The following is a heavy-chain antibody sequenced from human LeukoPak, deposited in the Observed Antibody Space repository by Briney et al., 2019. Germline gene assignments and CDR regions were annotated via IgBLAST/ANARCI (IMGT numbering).Heavy chain of an antibody. Sequence: SETLSLTCTVSGGSISSYYWSWIRQPPGKGLEWIGYIYYSGSTNYNPSLKSRVTMSVDTSKNQFSLKLSSVTAADTAVYYCARVSNWNDDYYYYYMDVWGKGTTVTVSS. V-gene: IGHV4-59*12. CDR2: IYYSGST. CDR3: ARVSNWNDDYYYYYMDV. CDR1: GGSISSYY. J-gene: IGHJ6*03. D-gene: IGHD1-1*01.